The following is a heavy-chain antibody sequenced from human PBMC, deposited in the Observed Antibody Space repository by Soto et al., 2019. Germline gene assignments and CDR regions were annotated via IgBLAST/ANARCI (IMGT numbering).Heavy chain of an antibody. J-gene: IGHJ6*02. CDR2: ISAYNGNT. CDR3: ARDQAESRFLEWAQNYYYYGMDV. D-gene: IGHD3-3*01. Sequence: ASVKVSCKSAGCTFTSYGISWVRQSPGRGREWMGWISAYNGNTNYAQKLQGRVTMTTDTSTSTAYVELNSLRAEDTAVYYCARDQAESRFLEWAQNYYYYGMDVWGQGTTVTVSS. V-gene: IGHV1-18*01. CDR1: GCTFTSYG.